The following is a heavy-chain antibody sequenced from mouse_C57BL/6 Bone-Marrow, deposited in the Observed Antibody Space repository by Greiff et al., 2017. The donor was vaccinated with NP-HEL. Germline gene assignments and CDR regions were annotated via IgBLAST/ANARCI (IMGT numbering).Heavy chain of an antibody. D-gene: IGHD2-4*01. J-gene: IGHJ2*01. CDR2: IDPSDSYT. CDR3: ARGVYDYDY. Sequence: QVQLQQPGAELVMPGASVKLSCKASGYTFTSYWMHWVKQRPGQGLEWIGEIDPSDSYTNYNQKFKGKSTLTVDKSSSTAYMQLSSLTSEDSAVDYCARGVYDYDYWGQGTTLTVSS. CDR1: GYTFTSYW. V-gene: IGHV1-69*01.